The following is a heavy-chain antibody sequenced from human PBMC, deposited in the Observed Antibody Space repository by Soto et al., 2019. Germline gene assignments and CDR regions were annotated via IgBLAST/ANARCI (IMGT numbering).Heavy chain of an antibody. V-gene: IGHV1-2*02. Sequence: ASVQVSCEASGYTFTGYYIHWVRQAPGQGLEWVGEISPKSGGTRYAQKFQGRVTMTKDTSITTVYMELSNLSPDDTAVYYCGRGRSGELVVFYWGQGTLVTVSS. D-gene: IGHD1-7*01. J-gene: IGHJ4*02. CDR2: ISPKSGGT. CDR3: GRGRSGELVVFY. CDR1: GYTFTGYY.